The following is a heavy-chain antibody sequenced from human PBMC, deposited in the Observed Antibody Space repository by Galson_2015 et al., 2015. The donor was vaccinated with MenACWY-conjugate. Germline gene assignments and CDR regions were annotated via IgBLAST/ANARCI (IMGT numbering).Heavy chain of an antibody. D-gene: IGHD6-6*01. CDR2: ISGGGHTT. V-gene: IGHV3-23*01. CDR3: ARDVRGGDSSSSPH. Sequence: SLRLSCAASGFPFSSYAMGWVRQAPGKGLEWVSDISGGGHTTFYADSVKGWFTISRDNSKSTLYLQMNSLRAEDTATYFCARDVRGGDSSSSPHWGQRTLVTVSS. CDR1: GFPFSSYA. J-gene: IGHJ4*02.